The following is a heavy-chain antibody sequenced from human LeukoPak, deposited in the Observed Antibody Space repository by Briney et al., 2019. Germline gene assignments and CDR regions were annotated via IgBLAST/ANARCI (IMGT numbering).Heavy chain of an antibody. CDR3: ARSGRWSGYSVGYYYYYIDV. V-gene: IGHV3-48*01. CDR1: GFTFSTYS. D-gene: IGHD3-3*01. J-gene: IGHJ6*03. CDR2: ISSDSSSI. Sequence: PGGPLRLSCAACGFTFSTYSMNWVRQAPGKGLEWISYISSDSSSIYYADSVKGRFTISRDNARNSLYLQMNSLRAEDTAVFYCARSGRWSGYSVGYYYYYIDVWGKGTTVTVSS.